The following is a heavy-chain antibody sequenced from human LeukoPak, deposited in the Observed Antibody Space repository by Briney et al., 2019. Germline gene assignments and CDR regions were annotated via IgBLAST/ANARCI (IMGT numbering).Heavy chain of an antibody. CDR1: GYTFTGYY. Sequence: GASVTVSCKASGYTFTGYYMHWVRQAPGQGLEWMGWINPNSGGTNYAQKFQGRVTMTRDTSISTAYMELSRLRSDDTAVYYCARAPLRYFDWSPGAFDIWGQGTMVTVSS. CDR3: ARAPLRYFDWSPGAFDI. CDR2: INPNSGGT. J-gene: IGHJ3*02. V-gene: IGHV1-2*02. D-gene: IGHD3-9*01.